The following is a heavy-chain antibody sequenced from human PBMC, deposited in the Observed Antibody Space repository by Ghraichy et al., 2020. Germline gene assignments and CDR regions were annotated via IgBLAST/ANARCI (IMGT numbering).Heavy chain of an antibody. Sequence: SETLSLTCTVSGGSISSYYWSWIRQPPGKGLEWIGYIYYSGSTNYNPSLKSRVTISVDTSKNQFSLKLSSVTAADTAVYYCARVAENWGSTYYYYYGMDVWGQGTTVTVSS. J-gene: IGHJ6*02. CDR1: GGSISSYY. CDR2: IYYSGST. V-gene: IGHV4-59*01. D-gene: IGHD7-27*01. CDR3: ARVAENWGSTYYYYYGMDV.